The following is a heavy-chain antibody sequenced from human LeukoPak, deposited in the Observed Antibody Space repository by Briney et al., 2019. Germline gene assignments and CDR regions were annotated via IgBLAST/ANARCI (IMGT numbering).Heavy chain of an antibody. D-gene: IGHD3-22*01. CDR3: ARRYYYDGSGYYDY. Sequence: SETLSLTCTVSGGSISSYYWSWIRQPPGKGLEWIGYIYYSGSTNYNPSLKSRVTISVDTSKNQFSLKLSSVTAADTAVYYCARRYYYDGSGYYDYWGQGTLVTVSS. V-gene: IGHV4-59*01. CDR1: GGSISSYY. J-gene: IGHJ4*02. CDR2: IYYSGST.